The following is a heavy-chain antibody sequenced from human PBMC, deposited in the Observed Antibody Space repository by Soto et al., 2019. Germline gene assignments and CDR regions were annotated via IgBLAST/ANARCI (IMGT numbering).Heavy chain of an antibody. J-gene: IGHJ6*02. CDR1: GGTFSSYT. Sequence: QVQLVQSGAEVKKPGSSVKVSCKASGGTFSSYTISWVRQAPGQGLEWMGRIIPILGIANYAQKFQGRVTITPDKATSTAYMELSSLRSEDTAVYYCARFRGSYGMDVLGQGTTVTVSS. V-gene: IGHV1-69*02. D-gene: IGHD3-10*01. CDR3: ARFRGSYGMDV. CDR2: IIPILGIA.